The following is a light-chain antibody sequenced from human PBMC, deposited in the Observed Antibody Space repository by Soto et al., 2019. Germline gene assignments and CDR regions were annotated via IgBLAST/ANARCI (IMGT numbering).Light chain of an antibody. J-gene: IGKJ2*01. CDR1: QSTSSY. CDR2: AAS. Sequence: DIQMTQSPSSLSAFVGARVTITCRASQSTSSYLNWYQQKPGKAPKLLIYAASSLQSGVTSRFTGCGSGTDFTLTISSLHPEDFATYDGQQSYSSPPDYTCGQGTKLEIK. CDR3: QQSYSSPPDYT. V-gene: IGKV1-39*01.